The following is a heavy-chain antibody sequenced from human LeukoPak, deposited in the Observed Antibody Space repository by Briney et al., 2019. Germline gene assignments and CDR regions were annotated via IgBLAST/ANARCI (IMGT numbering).Heavy chain of an antibody. J-gene: IGHJ4*02. Sequence: GGSLTLSCAASGFTFSSYAMNWVRQAPGKGLEWVANIKQDGSEKYYVDSMKGRFTISRDNAKNSLYLQMDSLRAEDTAVYYCARDRARVEGQLGSFDYWGQGTLVTVSS. CDR2: IKQDGSEK. V-gene: IGHV3-7*04. CDR1: GFTFSSYA. D-gene: IGHD5-18*01. CDR3: ARDRARVEGQLGSFDY.